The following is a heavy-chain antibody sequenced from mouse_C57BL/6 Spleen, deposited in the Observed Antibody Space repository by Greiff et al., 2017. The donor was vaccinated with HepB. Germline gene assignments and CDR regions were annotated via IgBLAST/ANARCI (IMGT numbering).Heavy chain of an antibody. Sequence: EVMLVESGGGLVKPGGSLKLSCAASGFTFSSYAMSWVRQTPEKRLEWVATISDGGSYTYYPDNVKGRFTISRDNAKNNLYLQMSHLKSEDTAMYYCARDLYYDYDYFDYWGQGTTLTVSS. CDR3: ARDLYYDYDYFDY. V-gene: IGHV5-4*01. CDR1: GFTFSSYA. D-gene: IGHD2-4*01. J-gene: IGHJ2*01. CDR2: ISDGGSYT.